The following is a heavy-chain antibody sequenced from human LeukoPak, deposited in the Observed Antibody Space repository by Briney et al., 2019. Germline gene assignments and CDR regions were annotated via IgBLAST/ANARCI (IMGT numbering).Heavy chain of an antibody. Sequence: SETLSLTCTVSGGSISSYYWSWIRQPPGKGLEWIGYIYYSGSTNYNPSLKSRVTISVDTSKDQFSLKLSSVTAADTAVYYCAREAVIAAAGTGGLNWFDPWGQGTLVTVSS. V-gene: IGHV4-59*01. CDR2: IYYSGST. J-gene: IGHJ5*02. D-gene: IGHD6-13*01. CDR1: GGSISSYY. CDR3: AREAVIAAAGTGGLNWFDP.